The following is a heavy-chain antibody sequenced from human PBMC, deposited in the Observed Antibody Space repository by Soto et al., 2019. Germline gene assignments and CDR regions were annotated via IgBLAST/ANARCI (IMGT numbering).Heavy chain of an antibody. CDR1: GLKFSDAW. CDR2: IKSKGGDETK. Sequence: EVQLVESGGGLVKPGDSLRLSCAVSGLKFSDAWMNWVRQAPGKGLEWVGRIKSKGGDETKDYAAPVKGRFAISRDDSRDTLYLQMNSLKIEDTAVYCCAWDNSGRFRTDHWGQGTLVTVS. V-gene: IGHV3-15*07. D-gene: IGHD4-4*01. CDR3: AWDNSGRFRTDH. J-gene: IGHJ4*02.